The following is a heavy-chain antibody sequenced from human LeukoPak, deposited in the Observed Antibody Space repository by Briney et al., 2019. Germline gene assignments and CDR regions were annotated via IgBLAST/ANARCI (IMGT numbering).Heavy chain of an antibody. Sequence: GGSLRLSCAASGFTFSSFAMRWVRQAPGKGLEWVSSISGNGVGTYYADSVKGRFTISRDNSKNSLNLQMNSLRGENTAVYYCATRGSTSYHFDSWGQGTLVTVSS. CDR3: ATRGSTSYHFDS. CDR1: GFTFSSFA. CDR2: ISGNGVGT. V-gene: IGHV3-23*01. J-gene: IGHJ4*02. D-gene: IGHD2-2*01.